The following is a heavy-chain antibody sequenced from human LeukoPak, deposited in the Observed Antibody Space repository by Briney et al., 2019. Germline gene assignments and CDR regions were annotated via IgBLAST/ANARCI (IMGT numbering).Heavy chain of an antibody. CDR3: ARDLRVYCSGGSCYYYYYGMDV. CDR1: GYTFTIYG. V-gene: IGHV1-18*01. Sequence: ASVKVSCKAPGYTFTIYGISWVRQAPGQGLEWMGWISAYNGNTNYAQKLQGGVTMTTDTSTSTAYMELRSLRSDDTAVYYCARDLRVYCSGGSCYYYYYGMDVWGQGTTVTVSS. J-gene: IGHJ6*02. CDR2: ISAYNGNT. D-gene: IGHD2-15*01.